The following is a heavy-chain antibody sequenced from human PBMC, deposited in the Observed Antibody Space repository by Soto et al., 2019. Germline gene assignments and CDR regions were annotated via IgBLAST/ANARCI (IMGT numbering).Heavy chain of an antibody. CDR2: IRTKTNSYAT. CDR1: GFIFSDSA. CDR3: SKYSGSSTIPAA. Sequence: PGGSLRLSCAASGFIFSDSAIHWVRQASGKGLEWVGRIRTKTNSYATTYAASVQGGFSLSRDDSKNSAYLLMNSLKTEDTAIYYCSKYSGSSTIPAALGQGTLVTVSS. V-gene: IGHV3-73*01. J-gene: IGHJ5*02. D-gene: IGHD1-26*01.